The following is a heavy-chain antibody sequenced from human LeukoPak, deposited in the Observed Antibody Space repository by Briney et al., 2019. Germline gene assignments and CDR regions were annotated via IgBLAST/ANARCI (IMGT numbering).Heavy chain of an antibody. D-gene: IGHD4-11*01. CDR3: ARDTTVTTRYYYYMDV. Sequence: GGSLRLSCAASGFTFSSYSMNWVRQAPGKGLEWVPSISSSSSYIYYADSVKGRFTISRDNAKNSLYLQMNSLRAEDTAVYYCARDTTVTTRYYYYMDVWGKGTTVTVSS. CDR1: GFTFSSYS. J-gene: IGHJ6*03. CDR2: ISSSSSYI. V-gene: IGHV3-21*01.